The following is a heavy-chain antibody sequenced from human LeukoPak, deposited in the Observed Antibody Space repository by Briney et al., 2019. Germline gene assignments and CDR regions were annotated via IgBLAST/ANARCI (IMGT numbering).Heavy chain of an antibody. J-gene: IGHJ4*02. CDR1: GHTFTGYY. CDR3: AQSSGWDSLKY. CDR2: INPNSGGT. D-gene: IGHD6-19*01. V-gene: IGHV1-2*02. Sequence: ASVKVSCKASGHTFTGYYMHWVRQAPGQELEWIGWINPNSGGTNHAQKFQARVSMTRDTSISTAYIELTRMRPDDTAVYYCAQSSGWDSLKYWGQGTLVTVSS.